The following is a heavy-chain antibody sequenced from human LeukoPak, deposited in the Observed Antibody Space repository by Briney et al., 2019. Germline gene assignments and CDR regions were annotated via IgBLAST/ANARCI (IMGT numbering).Heavy chain of an antibody. D-gene: IGHD1-14*01. CDR2: IYYSGTT. J-gene: IGHJ4*02. CDR1: CGSIRNRRYY. Sequence: SETLSLTCTVSCGSIRNRRYYWGWVRQFPGKGLEWIGSIYYSGTTYYNPSLKSRITISADTSKNQYSLNLGSVTAADTAVYYCAVDSGNHRIVYWGQGALVTVSS. V-gene: IGHV4-39*01. CDR3: AVDSGNHRIVY.